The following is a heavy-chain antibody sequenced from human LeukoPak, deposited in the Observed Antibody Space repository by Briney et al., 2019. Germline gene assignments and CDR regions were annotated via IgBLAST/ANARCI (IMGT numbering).Heavy chain of an antibody. J-gene: IGHJ4*02. D-gene: IGHD6-13*01. CDR1: GGSISNYY. CDR2: IYYSGNT. Sequence: SETLSLTCTVSGGSISNYYWSWIRQPPGKGLGWIGYIYYSGNTNYNPSLKSRVTISEATSKNQFSLKLTSVTAADTAVYYCARVGAAGDYYFDYWGQGTLVTVSS. V-gene: IGHV4-59*01. CDR3: ARVGAAGDYYFDY.